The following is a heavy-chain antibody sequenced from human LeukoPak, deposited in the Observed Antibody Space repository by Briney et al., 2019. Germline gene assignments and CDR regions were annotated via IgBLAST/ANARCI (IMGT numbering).Heavy chain of an antibody. Sequence: SQTLSLTCTVSGGSVSSGGCYWSWIRQPPGKGLEWIGYIYHSGSTYYNPSLKSRVTISVDRSKNQFSLKLSSVTAADTAVYYCAREGYTSGWYKTDYWGQGTLVTVSS. V-gene: IGHV4-30-2*01. J-gene: IGHJ4*02. CDR1: GGSVSSGGCY. CDR3: AREGYTSGWYKTDY. D-gene: IGHD6-19*01. CDR2: IYHSGST.